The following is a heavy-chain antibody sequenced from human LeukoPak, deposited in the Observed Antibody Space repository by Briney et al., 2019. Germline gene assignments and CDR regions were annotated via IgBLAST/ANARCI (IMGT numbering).Heavy chain of an antibody. CDR1: GFTVSSNY. CDR2: IYSGGST. V-gene: IGHV3-53*01. J-gene: IGHJ4*02. D-gene: IGHD2-21*02. Sequence: GGSLRLSCAASGFTVSSNYISWVRQAPGKGLEWVSVIYSGGSTYYADSVKGRFTISRDNSKNTLYLQMNSLRAEDSAVYFCARDEPLGGDYYFDYWGQGTLVTVSS. CDR3: ARDEPLGGDYYFDY.